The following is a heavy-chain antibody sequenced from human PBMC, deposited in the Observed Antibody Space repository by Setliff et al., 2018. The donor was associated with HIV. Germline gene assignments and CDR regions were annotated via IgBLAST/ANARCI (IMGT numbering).Heavy chain of an antibody. Sequence: GESLKISCKGSGYSFTSYWIGWVRQMPGKGLEWMGIIYPGDYETRYSPSFQGQVTISADTSISTAYLQWSSLKASDTAMYYCARRGVTASFDIWGQGSMVTVSS. D-gene: IGHD2-8*01. CDR1: GYSFTSYW. CDR3: ARRGVTASFDI. V-gene: IGHV5-51*01. CDR2: IYPGDYET. J-gene: IGHJ3*02.